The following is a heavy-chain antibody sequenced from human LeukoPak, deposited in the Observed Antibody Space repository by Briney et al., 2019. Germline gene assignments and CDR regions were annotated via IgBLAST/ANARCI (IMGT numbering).Heavy chain of an antibody. CDR3: ARDHCRGGSCSLWFDP. D-gene: IGHD2-15*01. J-gene: IGHJ5*02. Sequence: PGGSLRLSCAASGFTFSSYSMNWVRQAPGKGLEWVSSISSSSSYIYYADSVKGRFTISRDNTSNSVYLHLNSLRAEDTAVYYCARDHCRGGSCSLWFDPWGQGTLVTVSS. CDR1: GFTFSSYS. V-gene: IGHV3-21*01. CDR2: ISSSSSYI.